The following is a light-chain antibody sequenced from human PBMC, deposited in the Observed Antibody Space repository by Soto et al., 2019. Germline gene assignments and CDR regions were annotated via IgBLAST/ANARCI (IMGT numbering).Light chain of an antibody. CDR1: SSDVGDYNY. J-gene: IGLJ1*01. V-gene: IGLV2-14*01. CDR3: SSYTSSSTLV. Sequence: QSVLTQPASVSGSPGHSITISCTGTSSDVGDYNYVSWYQQHPGKAPKVMIYDVSNRPSGVSNRFSGSKSGNTASLTISGLQAEDEADYYCSSYTSSSTLVFGTGTKVTVL. CDR2: DVS.